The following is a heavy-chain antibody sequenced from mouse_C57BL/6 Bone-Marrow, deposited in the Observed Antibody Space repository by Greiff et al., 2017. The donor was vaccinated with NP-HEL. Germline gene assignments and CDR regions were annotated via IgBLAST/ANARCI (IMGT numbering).Heavy chain of an antibody. CDR3: VRRGPYWYFDV. Sequence: EVQLVESGGGLVQPKGSLKLSCAASGFSFNTYAMNWVRQAPGKGLEWVARIRSKSNNYATYYADSVKDRFTISRDDSESMLYLQMNNLKTEDTAMYYCVRRGPYWYFDVWGTGTTVTVSS. CDR1: GFSFNTYA. CDR2: IRSKSNNYAT. J-gene: IGHJ1*03. V-gene: IGHV10-1*01.